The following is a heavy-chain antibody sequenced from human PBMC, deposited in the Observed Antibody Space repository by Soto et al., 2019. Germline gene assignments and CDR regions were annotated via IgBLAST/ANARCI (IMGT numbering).Heavy chain of an antibody. Sequence: QITLKESGPPLVNPTQTLTLTCTFSGFSLSTSGVDVGWIRQPPGKALEWLALIYWDDDKRYSPSLKSRLTITKDTSKNQVVLTMTNMDPLDTATYYCAHRRPYSNSPEYFFDYWGQGTLVTVSS. CDR1: GFSLSTSGVD. CDR3: AHRRPYSNSPEYFFDY. CDR2: IYWDDDK. J-gene: IGHJ4*02. D-gene: IGHD6-6*01. V-gene: IGHV2-5*02.